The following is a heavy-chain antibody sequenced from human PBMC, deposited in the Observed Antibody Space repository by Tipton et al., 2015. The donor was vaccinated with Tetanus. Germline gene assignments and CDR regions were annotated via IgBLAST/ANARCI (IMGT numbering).Heavy chain of an antibody. CDR3: TRDPYYGGYGWFDP. CDR2: ISYSGSS. Sequence: TLSLTCTVSGGSIRSGGYYWNWIRQPPGKGLEWIGYISYSGSSSFNPSPYGRVTMSVDKSKNQFSLKLTSATAADTAVYYCTRDPYYGGYGWFDPWGQGALVSVSA. CDR1: GGSIRSGGYY. D-gene: IGHD2-21*01. J-gene: IGHJ5*02. V-gene: IGHV4-61*08.